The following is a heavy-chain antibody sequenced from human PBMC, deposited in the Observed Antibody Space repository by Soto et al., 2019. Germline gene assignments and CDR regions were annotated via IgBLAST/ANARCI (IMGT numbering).Heavy chain of an antibody. Sequence: QVQLQESGPGLVKPSETLSLTCTVSGGSVSSGSYYWSWIRQPPGKGLECIGYIYYSGSTNYNPSLKSRVTISVDTSKNQFSLKLSSVTAADTAVYYCARAPSWYYFDYWGQGTLVTVSS. CDR1: GGSVSSGSYY. D-gene: IGHD6-13*01. CDR2: IYYSGST. J-gene: IGHJ4*02. V-gene: IGHV4-61*01. CDR3: ARAPSWYYFDY.